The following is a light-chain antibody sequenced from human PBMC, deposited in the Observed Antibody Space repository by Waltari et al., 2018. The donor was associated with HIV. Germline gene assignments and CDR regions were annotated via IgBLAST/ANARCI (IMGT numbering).Light chain of an antibody. Sequence: GDRVTITCRATQRISNYLNCYQQRPGKAPKLLISVASSLQCGVPSRFSGRGSGTDFTLTISSLQPEDFATYDCQQIHSTRLTFGPGTRVDIQ. J-gene: IGKJ3*01. CDR2: VAS. CDR1: QRISNY. CDR3: QQIHSTRLT. V-gene: IGKV1-39*01.